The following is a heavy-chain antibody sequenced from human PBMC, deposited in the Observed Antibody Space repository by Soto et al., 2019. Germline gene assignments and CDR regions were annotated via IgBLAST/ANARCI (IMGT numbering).Heavy chain of an antibody. CDR3: AKADDYGGRPLDY. Sequence: SLRLSCAASGFTFSSYAMSWVRQAPGKGLEWVSAISGSGGSTYYADSVKGRFTISRDNSKNTLYLQMNSLRAEDTAVYYCAKADDYGGRPLDYWGQGTLVTVSS. D-gene: IGHD4-17*01. CDR2: ISGSGGST. J-gene: IGHJ4*02. V-gene: IGHV3-23*01. CDR1: GFTFSSYA.